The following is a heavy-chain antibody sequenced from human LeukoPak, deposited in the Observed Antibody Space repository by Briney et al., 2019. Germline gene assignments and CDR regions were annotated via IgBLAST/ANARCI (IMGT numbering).Heavy chain of an antibody. J-gene: IGHJ4*02. CDR1: GGSISSYY. CDR3: AGTKYGGY. Sequence: SETLSLTCTVSGGSISSYYWSWIRQPPGKGLEWIGYIYYSGSTNCDPSLKSRVTISVDTSNNQFSLNLNSVTAADTAMYYCAGTKYGGYWGQGTLVTVSS. V-gene: IGHV4-59*01. CDR2: IYYSGST. D-gene: IGHD2-2*01.